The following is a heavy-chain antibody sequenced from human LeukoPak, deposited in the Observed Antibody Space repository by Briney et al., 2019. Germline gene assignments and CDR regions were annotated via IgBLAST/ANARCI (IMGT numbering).Heavy chain of an antibody. V-gene: IGHV3-23*01. D-gene: IGHD5-24*01. J-gene: IGHJ3*02. Sequence: GGSLRLSCAASGFTFSNYAMSWVRQAPGKGLEWVSAISGSASSTYHADSVKGRFTISRDNAKNSLYLQMNSLRAEDTAVYYCAMGDVEMTTTAAFDIWGQGTMVTVSS. CDR3: AMGDVEMTTTAAFDI. CDR2: ISGSASST. CDR1: GFTFSNYA.